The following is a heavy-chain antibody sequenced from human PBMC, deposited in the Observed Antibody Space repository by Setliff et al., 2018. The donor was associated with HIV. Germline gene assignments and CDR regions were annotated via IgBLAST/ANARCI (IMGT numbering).Heavy chain of an antibody. Sequence: GGSLRLSCAASGFTLSNTYMAWVRQAPGKGLEWISYISSSGTTIYYADSVQGRFTLSRDNAKNSLYLQMNSLRSEDKAVYYCASTAIAVALIDYYYYYMDVWGKGTAVTVSS. V-gene: IGHV3-11*01. CDR3: ASTAIAVALIDYYYYYMDV. CDR1: GFTLSNTY. J-gene: IGHJ6*03. CDR2: ISSSGTTI. D-gene: IGHD6-19*01.